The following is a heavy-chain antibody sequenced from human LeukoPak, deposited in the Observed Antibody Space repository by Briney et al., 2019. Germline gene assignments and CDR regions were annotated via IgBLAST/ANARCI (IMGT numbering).Heavy chain of an antibody. J-gene: IGHJ5*02. CDR3: AGRSAIAARRIFGP. Sequence: PGGSLRLSCAASGFTFSSYSMNWVRQAPGKGLEWVSSISSSGSYIYYADSVKGRFTISRDNAKNSLYLQMNSLRAEDTAVYYCAGRSAIAARRIFGPWGQGTLVTVSS. CDR1: GFTFSSYS. CDR2: ISSSGSYI. V-gene: IGHV3-21*01. D-gene: IGHD6-6*01.